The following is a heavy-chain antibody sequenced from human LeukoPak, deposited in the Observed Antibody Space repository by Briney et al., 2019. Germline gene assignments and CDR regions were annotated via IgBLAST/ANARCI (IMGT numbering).Heavy chain of an antibody. Sequence: SETLSLTCTVSGGSISSYYWSWIRQPAGKGLEWIGRIYTSGSTNYNPSLKSRVTISVDKSKNQFSLKLSSVTAADTAVYYCARVNGYCSGGSCYDAFDIWGQGTMVTVSS. CDR2: IYTSGST. CDR1: GGSISSYY. J-gene: IGHJ3*02. V-gene: IGHV4-4*07. CDR3: ARVNGYCSGGSCYDAFDI. D-gene: IGHD2-15*01.